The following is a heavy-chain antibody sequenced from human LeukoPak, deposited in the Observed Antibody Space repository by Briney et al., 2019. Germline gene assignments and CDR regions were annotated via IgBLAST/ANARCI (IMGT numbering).Heavy chain of an antibody. V-gene: IGHV1-2*02. D-gene: IGHD4-23*01. CDR3: ARDRIYGGWTGGLCYY. J-gene: IGHJ4*02. CDR1: GYTFTGYY. Sequence: GASVKVSCKASGYTFTGYYMHWVRQAPGQGLEWMGWINPNSGGTNYAQKFQGRVTMTRDTSISTAYMELSRLRSDDTAVYYCARDRIYGGWTGGLCYYWGQGTLVTVSS. CDR2: INPNSGGT.